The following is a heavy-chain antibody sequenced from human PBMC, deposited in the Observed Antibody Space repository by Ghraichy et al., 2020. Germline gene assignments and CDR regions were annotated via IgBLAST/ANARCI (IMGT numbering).Heavy chain of an antibody. D-gene: IGHD3-22*01. J-gene: IGHJ2*01. CDR2: ISYDGSNK. CDR1: GFTFSSYA. Sequence: GGSLRLSCAASGFTFSSYAMHWVRQAPGKGLEWVAVISYDGSNKYYADSVKGRFTISRDNSKNTLYLQMNSLRAEDTAVYYCAREVGGMIVVVIMRDPTGYFDLWGRGTLVTVSS. V-gene: IGHV3-30*04. CDR3: AREVGGMIVVVIMRDPTGYFDL.